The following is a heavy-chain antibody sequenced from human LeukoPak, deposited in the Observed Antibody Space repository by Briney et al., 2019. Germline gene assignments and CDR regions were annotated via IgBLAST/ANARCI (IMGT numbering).Heavy chain of an antibody. Sequence: GRSLRLSCAASGFTFSSYGMHWVRQAPGKGLEWVAVIWYDGSNKYYADSVKGRFTISRDNSKNTLYLQMNSLRAEDTAVYYCARDLSGGYSGYDYAYWGQGTLVTVSS. CDR3: ARDLSGGYSGYDYAY. D-gene: IGHD5-12*01. CDR1: GFTFSSYG. CDR2: IWYDGSNK. V-gene: IGHV3-33*01. J-gene: IGHJ4*02.